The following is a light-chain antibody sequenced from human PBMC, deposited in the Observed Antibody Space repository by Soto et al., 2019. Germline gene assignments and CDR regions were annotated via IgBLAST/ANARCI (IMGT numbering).Light chain of an antibody. CDR2: EVS. Sequence: QSVLTQPASVSGSPGQSITISCTGTSSDVGGHSRVSWCQQHPGKAPKLVIYEVSNRPSGVSNRFSGSKSGNTASLTISGLQPEGEADYYCTSFTTSNTWVFGGGTRLTVL. CDR1: SSDVGGHSR. CDR3: TSFTTSNTWV. V-gene: IGLV2-14*01. J-gene: IGLJ3*02.